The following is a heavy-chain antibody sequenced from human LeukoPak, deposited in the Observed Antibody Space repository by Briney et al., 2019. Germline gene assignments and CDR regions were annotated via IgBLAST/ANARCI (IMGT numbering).Heavy chain of an antibody. J-gene: IGHJ6*03. V-gene: IGHV1-2*06. D-gene: IGHD3-3*01. CDR1: GYTFTGYY. Sequence: GASVKVSCKASGYTFTGYYMHWVRQAPGQGLEWMGRINPNSGGTNYAQKFQGRVTMTRDTSISTAYMELSRLRSEDTAVYYCASKTYDFWSAKGPMDVWGKGTTVTVSS. CDR3: ASKTYDFWSAKGPMDV. CDR2: INPNSGGT.